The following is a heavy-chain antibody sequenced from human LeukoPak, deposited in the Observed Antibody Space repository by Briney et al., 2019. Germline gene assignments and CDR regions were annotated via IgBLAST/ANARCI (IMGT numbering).Heavy chain of an antibody. D-gene: IGHD1-26*01. J-gene: IGHJ3*02. Sequence: SVKVSCKASGGTFSSNTISWVRQAPGQGFEWVGRIIPIYDLSNYAQKFQGRVTITADKSTTTAYMEVSSLRSEDTAVYYCARDRIVGPMESAFDIWGQGTMVTVSS. CDR1: GGTFSSNT. CDR2: IIPIYDLS. V-gene: IGHV1-69*04. CDR3: ARDRIVGPMESAFDI.